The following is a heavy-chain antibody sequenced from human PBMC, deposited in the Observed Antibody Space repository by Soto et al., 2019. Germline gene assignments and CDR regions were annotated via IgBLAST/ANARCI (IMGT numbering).Heavy chain of an antibody. CDR1: GFIFRSYA. CDR3: AKDNGISVGDYYYYYMDV. J-gene: IGHJ6*03. CDR2: ISYDGSNK. V-gene: IGHV3-30-3*01. D-gene: IGHD2-21*01. Sequence: PGGSLRLSCAASGFIFRSYAMHWVRQAPGKGLEWVAVISYDGSNKYYADSVKGRFTISRDNSKNTLYLQMNSLRAEDTALYYCAKDNGISVGDYYYYYMDVWGKGTTVTVSS.